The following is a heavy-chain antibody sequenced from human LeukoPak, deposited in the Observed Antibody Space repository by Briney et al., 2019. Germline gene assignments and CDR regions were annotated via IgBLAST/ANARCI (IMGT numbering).Heavy chain of an antibody. CDR3: ASIAVAAGAFDI. V-gene: IGHV3-30*04. Sequence: GGSLRLSCAASGFTFNNYAMHWVRQAPGKGLEWVAVISYDGSNKYYADSVKGRFTISRDNSKNTLYLQMNSLRAEDTAVYYCASIAVAAGAFDIWGQGTMVTVSS. J-gene: IGHJ3*02. CDR1: GFTFNNYA. D-gene: IGHD6-19*01. CDR2: ISYDGSNK.